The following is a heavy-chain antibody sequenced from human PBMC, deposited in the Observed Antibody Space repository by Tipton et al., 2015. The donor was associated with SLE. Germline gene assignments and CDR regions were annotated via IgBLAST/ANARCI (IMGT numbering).Heavy chain of an antibody. Sequence: TLSLTCTVSGESIISGAYYWSWILQHPGKGLEWIGYIFYSGSTYYNPSPESRVTMTVDTSKNHFSLKLSSVTAADTAVYYCARHDTNYGRNWFDPWGQGTLVTVSS. CDR1: GESIISGAYY. CDR3: ARHDTNYGRNWFDP. D-gene: IGHD2-8*01. J-gene: IGHJ5*02. CDR2: IFYSGST. V-gene: IGHV4-31*03.